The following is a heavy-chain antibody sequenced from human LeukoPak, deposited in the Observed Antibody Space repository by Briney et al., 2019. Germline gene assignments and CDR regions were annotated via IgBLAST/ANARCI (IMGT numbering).Heavy chain of an antibody. Sequence: GASLKISRKGSGYSFTSYWIGWVGQMPGKGLEWMGIIYPGDSDTRYSPSFQGQVTISADKSITTAYLQRSSLKASDTARYYCARPAAAGTMTGFDYWGQGTLVTVSS. CDR1: GYSFTSYW. D-gene: IGHD6-13*01. J-gene: IGHJ4*02. CDR3: ARPAAAGTMTGFDY. V-gene: IGHV5-51*01. CDR2: IYPGDSDT.